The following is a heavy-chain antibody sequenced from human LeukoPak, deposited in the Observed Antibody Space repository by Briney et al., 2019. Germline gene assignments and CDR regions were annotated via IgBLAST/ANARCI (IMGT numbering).Heavy chain of an antibody. D-gene: IGHD1-26*01. CDR2: IYPGDSDT. Sequence: GESLKISCKGSGYSFTSYWIGWVRQLPGKGLEWMGIIYPGDSDTSYRPSFKGQFTVSADKSISPSYLHWSSLKASDTATYYCARHVSRSYGYWGQGTLVTVSS. J-gene: IGHJ4*02. V-gene: IGHV5-51*01. CDR3: ARHVSRSYGY. CDR1: GYSFTSYW.